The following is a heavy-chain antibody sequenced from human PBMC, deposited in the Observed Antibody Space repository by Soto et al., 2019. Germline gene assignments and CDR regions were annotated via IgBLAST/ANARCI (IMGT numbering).Heavy chain of an antibody. D-gene: IGHD3-9*01. CDR2: IIPIFGTA. CDR3: ARGNYDIFTGPFDY. J-gene: IGHJ4*02. CDR1: GGTFSSYA. V-gene: IGHV1-69*13. Sequence: SVKVSCKASGGTFSSYAISWVRQAPGQGLEWMGGIIPIFGTANYAQKFQGRVTITADESTSTAYMELSRLRSEATAVYYCARGNYDIFTGPFDYWGQGTLVTVSS.